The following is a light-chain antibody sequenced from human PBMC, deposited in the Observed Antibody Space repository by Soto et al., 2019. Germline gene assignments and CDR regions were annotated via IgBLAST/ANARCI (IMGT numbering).Light chain of an antibody. CDR2: DAS. CDR1: QSISRW. V-gene: IGKV1-5*01. CDR3: QHFDTYPLT. Sequence: DIQMTQSPSTVSASVGDRGTISCLACQSISRWLAWYQHKPGEAPKLLVYDASSLESGVPSRFSGSGSGTEFTLTISSLHPDDFATYYCQHFDTYPLTFGEGTKVDI. J-gene: IGKJ4*01.